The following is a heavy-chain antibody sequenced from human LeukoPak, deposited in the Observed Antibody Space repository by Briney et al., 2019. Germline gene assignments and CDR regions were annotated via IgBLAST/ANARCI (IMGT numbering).Heavy chain of an antibody. CDR2: INHSGST. D-gene: IGHD2-2*01. Sequence: SSETLSLTCAVYGGSFSGYYWSWIRQPPGKGLEWIGEINHSGSTNYNPSLKSRVTISVDTSKNQFSLKLSSVTAADTAVYYCARGRGYCSSTSCYGFDAFDIWGQGTMVTVSS. CDR1: GGSFSGYY. V-gene: IGHV4-34*01. J-gene: IGHJ3*02. CDR3: ARGRGYCSSTSCYGFDAFDI.